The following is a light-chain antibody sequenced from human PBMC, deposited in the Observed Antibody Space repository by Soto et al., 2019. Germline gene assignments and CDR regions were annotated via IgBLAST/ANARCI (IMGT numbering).Light chain of an antibody. CDR3: QQYWGFTQT. J-gene: IGKJ1*01. CDR2: GAS. CDR1: QSVSKY. V-gene: IGKV3-20*01. Sequence: EIVLTQSPGTLALSPGEGATLSCRASQSVSKYLAWYQQKPGQAPRLLIYGASSRATGIPDSFSGSGSGTDFTLNLHRPEPEGFAVYFFQQYWGFTQTFGPRTQVEIK.